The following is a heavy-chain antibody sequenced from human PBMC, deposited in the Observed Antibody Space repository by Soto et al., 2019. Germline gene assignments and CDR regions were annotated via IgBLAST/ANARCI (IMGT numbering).Heavy chain of an antibody. V-gene: IGHV3-15*01. CDR3: ASYSSGWFFSAY. CDR1: GFTFSNAW. J-gene: IGHJ4*02. D-gene: IGHD6-19*01. Sequence: GGSLRLSCAASGFTFSNAWMSWVRQAPGKGLEWVGRIKSKTDGGTTDYAAPVKGRFTISRDDSKNTLYLQMNSLKTEDTAVYYCASYSSGWFFSAYWGQGTLVTVSS. CDR2: IKSKTDGGTT.